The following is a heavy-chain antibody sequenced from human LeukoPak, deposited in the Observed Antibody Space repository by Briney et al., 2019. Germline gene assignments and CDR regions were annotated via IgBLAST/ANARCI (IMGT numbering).Heavy chain of an antibody. Sequence: PGGSLRLSCAASGFTFSSYSMNWVRQALGKGLEWVSSISSSSSYIYYADSVRGRFTISRDNAKNSLYLQMNSLRAEDTAVYYCARDPGGDYFDYWGQGTLVTVSS. CDR3: ARDPGGDYFDY. CDR2: ISSSSSYI. V-gene: IGHV3-21*01. D-gene: IGHD1-26*01. J-gene: IGHJ4*02. CDR1: GFTFSSYS.